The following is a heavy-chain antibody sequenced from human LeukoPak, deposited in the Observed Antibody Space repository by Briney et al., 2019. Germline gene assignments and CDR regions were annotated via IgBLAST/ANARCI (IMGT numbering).Heavy chain of an antibody. D-gene: IGHD3-10*01. J-gene: IGHJ4*02. CDR1: VYSFTGYY. CDR2: IKPDSGGT. CDR3: ARDAISRGIIDY. Sequence: ASVKVSCKASVYSFTGYYVHWVRQAPGQGLEWMGWIKPDSGGTNFAQKFQGRVTMTRDTSISTAYMEVSRLTSDDPAVYYCARDAISRGIIDYWGQGTLVTVSS. V-gene: IGHV1-2*02.